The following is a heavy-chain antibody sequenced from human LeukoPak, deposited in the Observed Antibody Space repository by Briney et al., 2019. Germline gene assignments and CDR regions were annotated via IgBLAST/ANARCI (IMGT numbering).Heavy chain of an antibody. J-gene: IGHJ6*03. V-gene: IGHV3-30*02. CDR1: GFTFSSYG. CDR3: AKDLIVVVPAAIRIFEEYYYYYMDV. CDR2: IRYDGSNK. D-gene: IGHD2-2*01. Sequence: GGSLRLSCAASGFTFSSYGMHWVRQAPGKGLEGVAFIRYDGSNKYYAVSGKGRFTISRANSKNAVYLQMNSLRAEDTAVYYCAKDLIVVVPAAIRIFEEYYYYYMDVWGKGTTVTVSS.